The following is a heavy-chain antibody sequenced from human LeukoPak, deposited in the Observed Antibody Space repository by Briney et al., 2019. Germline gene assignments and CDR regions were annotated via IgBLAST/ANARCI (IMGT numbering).Heavy chain of an antibody. D-gene: IGHD6-13*01. CDR3: ARDLVYSSSGLGGGHNWFDP. Sequence: SETLSLSCTVSGYSLSSGYYWGWIRQPPGKGLEWIGSIYHSGSTYYNPSLKSRVTISVDKSKNQFSLKLSSVTAADTAVYYCARDLVYSSSGLGGGHNWFDPWGQGTLVTVSS. J-gene: IGHJ5*02. CDR1: GYSLSSGYY. CDR2: IYHSGST. V-gene: IGHV4-38-2*02.